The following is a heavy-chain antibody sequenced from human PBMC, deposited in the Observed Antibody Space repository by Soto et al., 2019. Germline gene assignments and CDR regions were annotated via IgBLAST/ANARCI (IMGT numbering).Heavy chain of an antibody. Sequence: GSLRLSCAASGFTFSNAWMSWVRQAPGKGLEWVGRIKSKTDGGTTDYAAPVKGRFTISRDDSKNTLYLQMNSLKTEDTAVYYCTTSRITMIVVVPFDYWGQGTLVTVSS. CDR3: TTSRITMIVVVPFDY. J-gene: IGHJ4*02. CDR1: GFTFSNAW. CDR2: IKSKTDGGTT. V-gene: IGHV3-15*01. D-gene: IGHD3-22*01.